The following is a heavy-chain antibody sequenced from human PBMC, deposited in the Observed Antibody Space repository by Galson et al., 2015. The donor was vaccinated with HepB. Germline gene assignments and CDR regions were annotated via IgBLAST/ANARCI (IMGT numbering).Heavy chain of an antibody. CDR3: ARTVVAASPSYYMDV. V-gene: IGHV3-72*01. CDR2: TRNKGNSYTT. D-gene: IGHD2-15*01. CDR1: GFSFSDHY. Sequence: SLRLSCAASGFSFSDHYMDWVRQAPGKGLEWVGRTRNKGNSYTTEYAASVKGRFTISRDDSKNSLYLQMNSLKTEDTAVYYCARTVVAASPSYYMDVWGKGTTVTVSS. J-gene: IGHJ6*03.